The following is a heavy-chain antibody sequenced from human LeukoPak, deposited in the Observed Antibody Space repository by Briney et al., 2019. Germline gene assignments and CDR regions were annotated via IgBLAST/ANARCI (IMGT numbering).Heavy chain of an antibody. CDR2: ISTSSSTM. D-gene: IGHD1-14*01. CDR1: GFTFSSYT. CDR3: ARGLYNRNY. J-gene: IGHJ4*02. Sequence: PGGSLRLSCAASGFTFSSYTMNWVRQAPGKGLEWVSYISTSSSTMYYADSVKGRFTISRDNAKNSLYLQMNSLRAEDTAVYYCARGLYNRNYWGQGTLVTVSS. V-gene: IGHV3-48*04.